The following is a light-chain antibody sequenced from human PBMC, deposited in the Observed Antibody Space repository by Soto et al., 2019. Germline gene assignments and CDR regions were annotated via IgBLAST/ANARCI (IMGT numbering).Light chain of an antibody. V-gene: IGKV4-1*01. J-gene: IGKJ2*01. CDR1: QSVLYSVNNENY. CDR2: WAS. CDR3: QQYHSLPYT. Sequence: DIVMTQSPDSLAVSLGERATINCKSSQSVLYSVNNENYLAWFQQRAGQPPKLLVYWASNRASGVPDRFSGSGSGTDFTLTISSLQAEDVAVYYCQQYHSLPYTFGQGTKLEI.